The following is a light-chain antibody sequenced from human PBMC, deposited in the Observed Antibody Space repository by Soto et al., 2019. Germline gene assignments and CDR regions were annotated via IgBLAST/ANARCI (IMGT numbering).Light chain of an antibody. CDR3: CSYAGSSLYV. CDR2: EVS. CDR1: SSDVGSYNL. Sequence: QSVLTQPASVSGSPGQSITISCTGTSSDVGSYNLVSWYQQHPGKAPKLMIYEVSKRPSGVSNRFSGSKSGNTASLTISGLQAEDEADYYCCSYAGSSLYVFGTGTKLT. J-gene: IGLJ1*01. V-gene: IGLV2-23*02.